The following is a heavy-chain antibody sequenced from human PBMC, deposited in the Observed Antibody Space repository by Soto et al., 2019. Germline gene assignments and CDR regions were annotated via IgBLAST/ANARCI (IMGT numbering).Heavy chain of an antibody. V-gene: IGHV1-2*04. D-gene: IGHD4-17*01. Sequence: ASVKVACKASGYTFTGYDMHWVRQAPGQGLEWMGWINPNSGGTNYAQKFQGWVTMTRDTSISTAYMELSRLRSDDTAVYYCARDYGDYYGMDVWGQGTTVTVSS. CDR2: INPNSGGT. CDR1: GYTFTGYD. J-gene: IGHJ6*02. CDR3: ARDYGDYYGMDV.